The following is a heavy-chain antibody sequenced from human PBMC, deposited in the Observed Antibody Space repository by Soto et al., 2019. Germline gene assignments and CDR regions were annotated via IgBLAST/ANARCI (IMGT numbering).Heavy chain of an antibody. CDR1: GFTFSGSA. Sequence: GGSLRLSCAASGFTFSGSAMHWVRQASGKGLEWVGRIRSKANSYATAYAASVKGRFTISRDDSKNTAYLQMNSLKTEDTAVYYCTRLNSDYSNYYYYYMDVWGKGTTVPVSS. CDR2: IRSKANSYAT. J-gene: IGHJ6*03. D-gene: IGHD4-4*01. V-gene: IGHV3-73*01. CDR3: TRLNSDYSNYYYYYMDV.